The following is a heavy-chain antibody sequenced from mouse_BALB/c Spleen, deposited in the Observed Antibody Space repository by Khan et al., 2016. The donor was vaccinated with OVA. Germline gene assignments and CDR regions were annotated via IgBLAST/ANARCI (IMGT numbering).Heavy chain of an antibody. CDR2: IDPFSGGS. CDR3: TRHGYVAWFTY. Sequence: VQLKQSGPELMKPGASVKISCKASGYSFTSYYIHWVMQRHGESLEWIGYIDPFSGGSTYNQKFKGKATLTVDKSSSTAYIHLSNLTSEDSAVYYCTRHGYVAWFTYWGQGTLVTVSA. J-gene: IGHJ3*01. D-gene: IGHD2-2*01. V-gene: IGHV1-31*01. CDR1: GYSFTSYY.